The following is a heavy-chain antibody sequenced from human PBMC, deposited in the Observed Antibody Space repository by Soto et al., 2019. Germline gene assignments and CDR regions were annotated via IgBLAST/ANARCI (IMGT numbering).Heavy chain of an antibody. D-gene: IGHD6-19*01. Sequence: QVQLVQSGAEVKKPGASVKVSCKTSGYPFTSYGINWVRQAPGQGPEWMGWISAYDDKTIYSQKFQGIVTLTADTATTTAYMELRGLRFDDTAVYYCARDRLIAVTGLLRNWGQGTLVTVSS. V-gene: IGHV1-18*01. J-gene: IGHJ4*02. CDR2: ISAYDDKT. CDR1: GYPFTSYG. CDR3: ARDRLIAVTGLLRN.